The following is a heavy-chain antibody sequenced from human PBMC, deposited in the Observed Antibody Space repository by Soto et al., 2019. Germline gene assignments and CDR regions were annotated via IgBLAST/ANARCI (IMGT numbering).Heavy chain of an antibody. D-gene: IGHD2-15*01. CDR2: ISRNSNII. Sequence: EVQLVESGGGLVQPGRSLRLSCAASGFTFDDYAMHWVRRVPGKGLEWVSSISRNSNIIGYADSVKGRFTISRDNVKNSLYLQMNSLRRADTALYYCAKGGPKGFCSGGRCYFNYWGQGTLVTVSS. CDR1: GFTFDDYA. V-gene: IGHV3-9*01. CDR3: AKGGPKGFCSGGRCYFNY. J-gene: IGHJ4*02.